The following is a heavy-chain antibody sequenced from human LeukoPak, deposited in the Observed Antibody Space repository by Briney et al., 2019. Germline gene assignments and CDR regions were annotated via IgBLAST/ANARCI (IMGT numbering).Heavy chain of an antibody. CDR2: IYYSGST. V-gene: IGHV4-39*01. CDR3: ARHVGSGYSGFDP. Sequence: SETLSLTCTVSGGSISSSSYYWGWIRQPPGKGLEWIGSIYYSGSTYCNPPLKSRVTISVDTSKNQFSLKLSSVTAADTAVYYCARHVGSGYSGFDPWGQGTLVTVSS. D-gene: IGHD3-3*01. J-gene: IGHJ5*02. CDR1: GGSISSSSYY.